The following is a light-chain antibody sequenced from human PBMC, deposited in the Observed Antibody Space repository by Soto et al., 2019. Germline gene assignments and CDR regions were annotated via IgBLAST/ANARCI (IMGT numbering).Light chain of an antibody. J-gene: IGLJ2*01. V-gene: IGLV2-8*01. Sequence: QSALTQPPSASGSPGQSVTISCTGTSSDIGYYDYVSWYQQHPGKAPKVIIYEGSKRPSGVPDRFSGSKSGNMAFLTVSGLQADDEADYYRSSQAGYSSVVFGGGTKLTVL. CDR1: SSDIGYYDY. CDR3: SSQAGYSSVV. CDR2: EGS.